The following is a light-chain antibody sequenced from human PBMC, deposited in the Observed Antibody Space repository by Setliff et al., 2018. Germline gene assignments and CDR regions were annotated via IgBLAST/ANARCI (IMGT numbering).Light chain of an antibody. V-gene: IGLV2-14*03. CDR3: LSYTSKTTHAL. CDR2: EVS. CDR1: SSDVGGYDY. J-gene: IGLJ2*01. Sequence: QSVLTQPAAVSGSPGQPITISCTGTSSDVGGYDYVSWYQQHPGKAPKLMIYEVSKRPSGVSDRFSGSKSGNTASLTISGLQAEDEADYYCLSYTSKTTHALFGGGTKVTVL.